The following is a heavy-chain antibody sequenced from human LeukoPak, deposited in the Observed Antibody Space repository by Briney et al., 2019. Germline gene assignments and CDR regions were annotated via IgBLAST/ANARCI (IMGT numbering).Heavy chain of an antibody. CDR3: ARVGAATTRDS. D-gene: IGHD1-26*01. CDR2: ISTDGSMT. J-gene: IGHJ4*02. V-gene: IGHV3-74*01. Sequence: RGALRLSYAAPACTCNDYWSHWGRQAPGNCLVWVSRISTDGSMTSYADSVKGRFTISRDNAKNTLFLQMNSLRAEDTAVYYCARVGAATTRDSWGQGTLVTVSS. CDR1: ACTCNDYW.